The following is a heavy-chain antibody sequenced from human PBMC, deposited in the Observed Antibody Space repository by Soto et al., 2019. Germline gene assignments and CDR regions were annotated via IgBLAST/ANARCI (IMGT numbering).Heavy chain of an antibody. V-gene: IGHV4-31*03. Sequence: SETLSLTCTVSGGSISSGGYYWSWIRQHPGKGLEWIGYIYYSGSTYYNQSLKSRVTISVDTSKNQFSLKLSSVTAADTAVYYCARVKLRFLEWSYYYYGMDVWGQGTTVTVSS. D-gene: IGHD3-3*01. CDR2: IYYSGST. CDR1: GGSISSGGYY. J-gene: IGHJ6*02. CDR3: ARVKLRFLEWSYYYYGMDV.